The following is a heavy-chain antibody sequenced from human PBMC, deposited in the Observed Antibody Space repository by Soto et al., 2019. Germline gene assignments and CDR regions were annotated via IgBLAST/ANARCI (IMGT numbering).Heavy chain of an antibody. J-gene: IGHJ6*02. CDR2: IYYSGST. CDR1: GGSISSGDYY. CDR3: ARANADILSRYYYYGMDV. V-gene: IGHV4-30-4*01. Sequence: PSETLSLTCTVSGGSISSGDYYWSWIRQPPGKGLEWIGYIYYSGSTYYKQSLKSRVTISVDTSKNQFSLKLSSVTAADTAVYYCARANADILSRYYYYGMDVWGQGTTVTVSS. D-gene: IGHD3-9*01.